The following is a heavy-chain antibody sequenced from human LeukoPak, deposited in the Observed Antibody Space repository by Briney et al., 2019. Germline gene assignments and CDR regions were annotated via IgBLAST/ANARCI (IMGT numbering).Heavy chain of an antibody. V-gene: IGHV3-9*01. CDR3: AKGASGSGWYLFDY. CDR2: ISWNSGSI. CDR1: GFTFDDYA. D-gene: IGHD6-19*01. Sequence: GGSLRLSCAASGFTFDDYAMHWVRQAPGKGLGWVSGISWNSGSIGYADSVKGRFTISRDNAKNSLYLQMNSLRAEDTALYYCAKGASGSGWYLFDYWGQGTLVTVSS. J-gene: IGHJ4*02.